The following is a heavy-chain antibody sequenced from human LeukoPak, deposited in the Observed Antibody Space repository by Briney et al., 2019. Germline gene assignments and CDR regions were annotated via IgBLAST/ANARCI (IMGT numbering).Heavy chain of an antibody. CDR2: MNPNSGNT. CDR1: GYTFTSYD. D-gene: IGHD6-13*01. CDR3: ARSTAAGTRKRYYYYMDV. V-gene: IGHV1-8*01. Sequence: ASVKVSCKASGYTFTSYDINWVRQATGQGLEWMGWMNPNSGNTGYAQKFQGRVTMTRNTSISTAYMELSSLRSGDTAVYYCARSTAAGTRKRYYYYMDVWGKGTTVTVSS. J-gene: IGHJ6*03.